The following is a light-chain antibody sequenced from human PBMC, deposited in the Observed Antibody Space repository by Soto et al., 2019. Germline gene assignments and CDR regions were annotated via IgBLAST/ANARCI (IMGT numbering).Light chain of an antibody. V-gene: IGKV3-11*01. CDR1: QSVSSY. J-gene: IGKJ2*02. Sequence: EIVLTQSPATLSLSPGERATLSCRASQSVSSYLAWYQQKPGQAPRLLIYDASNRATGIPARFSGSGSGTDFPLSISSLEPEDFAVYYCQQRSNWPRGTFGQGTKLEIK. CDR3: QQRSNWPRGT. CDR2: DAS.